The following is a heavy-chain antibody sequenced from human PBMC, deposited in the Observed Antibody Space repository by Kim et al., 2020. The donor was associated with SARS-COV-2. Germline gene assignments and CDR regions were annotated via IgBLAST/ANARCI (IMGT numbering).Heavy chain of an antibody. CDR3: ARDGRSVDYYFDY. CDR2: IDVANTNT. CDR1: GYTFTSYC. Sequence: ASVKVSCKASGYTFTSYCLHWVRQAPGQSLEWMGWIDVANTNTHYSENFQDRVTIPRDTSATTVYIELSSLRSEDTAVYYCARDGRSVDYYFDYWAREPWSPSPQ. J-gene: IGHJ4*02. V-gene: IGHV1-3*01.